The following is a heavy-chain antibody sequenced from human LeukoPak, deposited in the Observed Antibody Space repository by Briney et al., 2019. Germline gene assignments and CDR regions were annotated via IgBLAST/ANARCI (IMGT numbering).Heavy chain of an antibody. CDR2: TYYRSKWYN. CDR1: GDSVSSNSAA. Sequence: SQTLSLTCAIYGDSVSSNSAAWHWIRQSPSRGLEWLGRTYYRSKWYNDYAVSVKSRITINPDTSKNQFSLQLNSLTPEDTAVCYCARASRSSTSCYHDWFDPWGQGTLVTVSS. CDR3: ARASRSSTSCYHDWFDP. D-gene: IGHD2-2*01. V-gene: IGHV6-1*01. J-gene: IGHJ5*02.